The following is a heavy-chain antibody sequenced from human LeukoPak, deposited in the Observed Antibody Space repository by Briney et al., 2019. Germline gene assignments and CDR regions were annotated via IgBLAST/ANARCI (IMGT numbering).Heavy chain of an antibody. D-gene: IGHD1-1*01. J-gene: IGHJ4*02. CDR2: IYYHENT. Sequence: SETLSLTCAVSGGSISSSSDYWGWIRQAPGKGLEWIGSIYYHENTYYNSSLKSRVTISVDTSKNQFSLKLNSVTAADTAVYFCARRAYSAAYWKHFDYWGQGTLVTVSS. V-gene: IGHV4-39*01. CDR1: GGSISSSSDY. CDR3: ARRAYSAAYWKHFDY.